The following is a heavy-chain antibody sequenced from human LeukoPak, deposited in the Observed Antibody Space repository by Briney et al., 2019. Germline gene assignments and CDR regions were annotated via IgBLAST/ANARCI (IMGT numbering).Heavy chain of an antibody. V-gene: IGHV1-18*04. CDR1: GYTFTSYG. D-gene: IGHD2-21*02. CDR3: ARGPYCGGDCYPGFDY. J-gene: IGHJ4*02. Sequence: ASAKVSCKASGYTFTSYGISWVRQAPGQGLEWMGWISAYNGNTNYAQKLQGRVTMTTDTSTSTAYMELRSLRSDDTAVYYCARGPYCGGDCYPGFDYWGQGTLVTVSS. CDR2: ISAYNGNT.